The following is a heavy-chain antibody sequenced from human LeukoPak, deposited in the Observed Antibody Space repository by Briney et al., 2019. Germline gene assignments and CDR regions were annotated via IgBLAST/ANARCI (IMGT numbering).Heavy chain of an antibody. V-gene: IGHV1-18*01. CDR3: ARGGSIFGVVKSSWFDP. CDR1: GYTFTSYG. Sequence: ASVKVSCKASGYTFTSYGISWVRQAPGQGLEWTGWISAYNGNTNYAQKLQGRVTMTTDTSTSTAYMELRSLRSEDTAVYYCARGGSIFGVVKSSWFDPWGQGTLVTVSS. CDR2: ISAYNGNT. D-gene: IGHD3-3*01. J-gene: IGHJ5*02.